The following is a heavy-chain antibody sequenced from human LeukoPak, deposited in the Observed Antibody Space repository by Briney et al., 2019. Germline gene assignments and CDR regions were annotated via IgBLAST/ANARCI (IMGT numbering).Heavy chain of an antibody. V-gene: IGHV3-74*01. CDR2: ISYDGSST. CDR1: GFTFSNYD. J-gene: IGHJ3*01. CDR3: ARRSAAKDAFDF. D-gene: IGHD6-25*01. Sequence: GGSLRLSCAASGFTFSNYDMNWVRQAPGKGLGWVSRISYDGSSTNYADSVKGRFTISRDNAKNTLYLQMNSLRAEDTAVYYCARRSAAKDAFDFWGQGTMVTVSS.